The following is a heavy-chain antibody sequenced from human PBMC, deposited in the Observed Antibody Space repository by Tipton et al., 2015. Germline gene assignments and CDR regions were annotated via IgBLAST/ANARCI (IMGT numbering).Heavy chain of an antibody. Sequence: GLVKPSETLSLTCAVYGGSFSNSNYYWGWIRQPPGKGLEWIGSLSYSGKTDYNPPLRSRVTISVDTSKNQFSLKLSSVTAADTALYYCARGPWKTFDYWGQGTLVTVSS. V-gene: IGHV4-39*07. J-gene: IGHJ4*02. D-gene: IGHD1-1*01. CDR2: LSYSGKT. CDR3: ARGPWKTFDY. CDR1: GGSFSNSNYY.